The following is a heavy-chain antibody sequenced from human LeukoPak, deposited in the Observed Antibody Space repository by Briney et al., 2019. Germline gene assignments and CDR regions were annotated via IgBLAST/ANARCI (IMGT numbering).Heavy chain of an antibody. J-gene: IGHJ3*02. CDR2: MNPNSGST. D-gene: IGHD3-22*01. CDR1: GYTFTSYD. Sequence: GASLKLSCKASGYTFTSYDINWVRQATGQGLEWMGWMNPNSGSTGYAHKFQGRVTMTRDTSINTAYMQLSSLRSEGTAVYYCARVTYDSSGYYLDAFDIWGQGTMVTVPS. CDR3: ARVTYDSSGYYLDAFDI. V-gene: IGHV1-8*01.